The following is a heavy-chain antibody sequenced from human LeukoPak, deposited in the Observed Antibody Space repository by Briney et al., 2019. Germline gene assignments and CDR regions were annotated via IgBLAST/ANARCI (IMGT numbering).Heavy chain of an antibody. CDR3: ARGYSYGYIRYFDL. D-gene: IGHD5-18*01. CDR2: MNPNSGNT. V-gene: IGHV1-8*01. J-gene: IGHJ2*01. Sequence: ASVKVSCKASGYTFTSYDVNWVRQATGQGLEWMGWMNPNSGNTGYAQKFQGRVIMTSDNSISTAYLELSSLGSEDTAVYYCARGYSYGYIRYFDLWGRGTLVTVSS. CDR1: GYTFTSYD.